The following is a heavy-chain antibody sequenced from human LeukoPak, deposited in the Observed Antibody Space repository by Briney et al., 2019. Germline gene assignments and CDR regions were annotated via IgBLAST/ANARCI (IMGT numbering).Heavy chain of an antibody. J-gene: IGHJ4*02. Sequence: SETLSLTCSVSGASISSPYWSWIRQPPGKGLEWIGYIHYSGSTNCNPSLKSRVTISLDTSKNQFSLKLTSVTAADTAVYYCSRAGTGFNIQGAYWGQGTLVTVSS. V-gene: IGHV4-59*11. CDR3: SRAGTGFNIQGAY. D-gene: IGHD1-14*01. CDR1: GASISSPY. CDR2: IHYSGST.